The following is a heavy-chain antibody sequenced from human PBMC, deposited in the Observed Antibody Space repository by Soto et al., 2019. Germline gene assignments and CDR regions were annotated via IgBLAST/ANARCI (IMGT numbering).Heavy chain of an antibody. J-gene: IGHJ6*02. V-gene: IGHV1-18*01. D-gene: IGHD4-17*01. CDR1: GYTFTSYG. Sequence: ASVKVSCKASGYTFTSYGISWVRQAPGQGLEWMGWISAYNGNTNYAQKLQGRVTMTTDTSTSTAYMELRSLRSDDTAVYYCARVGEATVTTDYYYYYGVDVWGQGTTVTVSS. CDR3: ARVGEATVTTDYYYYYGVDV. CDR2: ISAYNGNT.